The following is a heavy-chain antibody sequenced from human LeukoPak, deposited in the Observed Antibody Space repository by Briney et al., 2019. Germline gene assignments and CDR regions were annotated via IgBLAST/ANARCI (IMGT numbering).Heavy chain of an antibody. J-gene: IGHJ4*02. CDR3: ARDLYSSWYAFDY. Sequence: GGSLRLSCAASGFTFSSYWMSWVRQAPGKGLEWVANIKQDGSEKYYVDSVKGRFTISRDNAKNSLYLQMNSLRAEDAAVYYCARDLYSSWYAFDYWGQGTLVTVSS. D-gene: IGHD6-19*01. V-gene: IGHV3-7*01. CDR1: GFTFSSYW. CDR2: IKQDGSEK.